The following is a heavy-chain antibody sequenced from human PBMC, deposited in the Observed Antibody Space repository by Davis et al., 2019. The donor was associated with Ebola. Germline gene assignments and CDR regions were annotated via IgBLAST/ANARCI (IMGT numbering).Heavy chain of an antibody. CDR3: ASVSGSFEGFHYYYYGMDV. J-gene: IGHJ6*02. CDR1: GYTFTSYY. CDR2: INPSGGST. V-gene: IGHV1-46*01. D-gene: IGHD1-26*01. Sequence: AASVKVSCKASGYTFTSYYMHWVRQAPGQGLEWMGIINPSGGSTSYAQKFQGRVTITADKSTSTAYMELSSLRSEDTAVYYCASVSGSFEGFHYYYYGMDVWGQGTTVTVSS.